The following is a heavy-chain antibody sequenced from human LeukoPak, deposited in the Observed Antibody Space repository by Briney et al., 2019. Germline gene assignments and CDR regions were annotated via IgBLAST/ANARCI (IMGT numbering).Heavy chain of an antibody. CDR1: GYTFTSYD. D-gene: IGHD6-19*01. CDR2: ISAYNGNT. CDR3: ASSSGWGYQLDS. Sequence: ASVKVSCKASGYTFTSYDINWVRQAPGQGLEWMGWISAYNGNTNYAQKLQGRVTMTTDTSTSTAYMELRSLRSDDTAVYYCASSSGWGYQLDSWGQGTLVTVSS. J-gene: IGHJ5*02. V-gene: IGHV1-18*01.